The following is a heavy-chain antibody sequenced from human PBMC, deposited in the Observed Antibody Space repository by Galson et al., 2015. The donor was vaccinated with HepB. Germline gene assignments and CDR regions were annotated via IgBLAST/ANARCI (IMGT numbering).Heavy chain of an antibody. Sequence: SVKVSCKASGYTFTSYAMHWVRQAPGQRLEWMGWINAGNGNTKYSQKFQGRVTITRDTSASTAYMELSSLRSEDTAVYYCAREQWGSGSYWNYYGMDVWGQGTTVTVSS. J-gene: IGHJ6*02. V-gene: IGHV1-3*01. CDR2: INAGNGNT. CDR3: AREQWGSGSYWNYYGMDV. CDR1: GYTFTSYA. D-gene: IGHD1-26*01.